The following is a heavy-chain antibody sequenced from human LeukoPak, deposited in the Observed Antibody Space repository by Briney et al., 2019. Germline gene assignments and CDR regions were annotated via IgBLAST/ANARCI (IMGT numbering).Heavy chain of an antibody. CDR3: ARFGPTYFFDY. CDR1: GGSISSGSYY. J-gene: IGHJ4*02. Sequence: PSQTLSLTCTVSGGSISSGSYYWSWIRQPAGKGLEYIGRIYTSGSTSYNPSLKSRVTISVDTSKNQFSLKLSSVTAADTAVYYCARFGPTYFFDYWGQGTLVTVSS. V-gene: IGHV4-61*02. D-gene: IGHD3/OR15-3a*01. CDR2: IYTSGST.